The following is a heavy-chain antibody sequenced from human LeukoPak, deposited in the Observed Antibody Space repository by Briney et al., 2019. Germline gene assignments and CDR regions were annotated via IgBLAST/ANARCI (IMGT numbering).Heavy chain of an antibody. CDR3: ARDYHDYGGYGWLDP. V-gene: IGHV3-48*02. D-gene: IGHD4-17*01. CDR1: GFTFSSYS. Sequence: GGSLRLSCAASGFTFSSYSMNWVRQAPGKGLEWVSYISSSSSTIYYADSVKGRFTISRDNAKNSLYLQMNSLRDEDTAVYYCARDYHDYGGYGWLDPWGQGTLVTVSS. J-gene: IGHJ5*02. CDR2: ISSSSSTI.